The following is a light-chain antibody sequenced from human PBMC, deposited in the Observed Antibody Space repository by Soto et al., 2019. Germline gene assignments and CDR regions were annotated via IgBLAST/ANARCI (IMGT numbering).Light chain of an antibody. Sequence: QSVLTQPASVSGSPGQSITISCTGTISDVGGYNYVSWYQQRPGKAPKLMIYEVSNRPSGVSNRFSGSKSGNTASLTISGLQAEDEADYYCSSYTSSSTIYVYGTGTKVTVL. J-gene: IGLJ1*01. CDR3: SSYTSSSTIYV. V-gene: IGLV2-14*01. CDR1: ISDVGGYNY. CDR2: EVS.